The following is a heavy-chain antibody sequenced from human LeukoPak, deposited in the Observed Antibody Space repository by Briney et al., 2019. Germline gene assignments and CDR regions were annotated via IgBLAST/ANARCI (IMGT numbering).Heavy chain of an antibody. V-gene: IGHV3-48*03. Sequence: GGSLRLSCAASGFTFSSYEMNWVRQAPGKGLEWVSYISSSGSTIYYADSVKGRFTISRDNSKNTLYLQMNSLRAEDTAVYYCARDPIAAAGTWGQGTLVTVSS. CDR2: ISSSGSTI. D-gene: IGHD6-13*01. CDR3: ARDPIAAAGT. J-gene: IGHJ4*02. CDR1: GFTFSSYE.